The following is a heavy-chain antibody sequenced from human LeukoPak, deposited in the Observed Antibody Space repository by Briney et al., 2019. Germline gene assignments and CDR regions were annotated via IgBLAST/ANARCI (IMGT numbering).Heavy chain of an antibody. Sequence: ASVKVSCKASGYTFTGYYMHWVRQAPGQGLEWMGWINPNSGGTNYAQKFQGRVAMTRVTSISTAYMELSRLRSDDTAVYYCARIGVGESGWYRGRESIDYWGQGTLVTVSS. CDR2: INPNSGGT. D-gene: IGHD6-19*01. CDR1: GYTFTGYY. J-gene: IGHJ4*02. CDR3: ARIGVGESGWYRGRESIDY. V-gene: IGHV1-2*02.